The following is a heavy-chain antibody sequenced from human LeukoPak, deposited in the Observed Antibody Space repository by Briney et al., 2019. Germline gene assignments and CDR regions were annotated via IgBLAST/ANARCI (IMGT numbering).Heavy chain of an antibody. Sequence: PSETLSLTCAVYGGSFSGYYWSWIRQPPGKGLEWIGEINHSGSTNYNPSLKSRVTISVDTSKNQFSLKLSSVTAADTAVYYCARATWLPVGLYYYDSSGYYYYFDYWGQGTLVTVSS. CDR1: GGSFSGYY. J-gene: IGHJ4*02. CDR2: INHSGST. D-gene: IGHD3-22*01. V-gene: IGHV4-34*01. CDR3: ARATWLPVGLYYYDSSGYYYYFDY.